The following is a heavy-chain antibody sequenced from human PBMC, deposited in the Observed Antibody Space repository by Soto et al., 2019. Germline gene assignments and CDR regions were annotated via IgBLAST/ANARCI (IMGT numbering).Heavy chain of an antibody. CDR2: IYPGDSDT. J-gene: IGHJ6*02. Sequence: PGESLKISCKGSGYSFTSYWIGWVRQMPGKGLEWMGIIYPGDSDTRYSPSFQGQVTISADKSISTAYLQWNSLKASDTAMYYWARAGADYYDGSGYDYGMDVWGQGTTVTVSS. D-gene: IGHD3-22*01. V-gene: IGHV5-51*01. CDR3: ARAGADYYDGSGYDYGMDV. CDR1: GYSFTSYW.